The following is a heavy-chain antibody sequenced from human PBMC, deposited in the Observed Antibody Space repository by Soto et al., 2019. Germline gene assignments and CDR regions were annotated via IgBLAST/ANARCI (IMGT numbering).Heavy chain of an antibody. Sequence: QVQLQESGPGLVKPSENLSLTCIVSGASISRDHWNWVRQPPGKGLEWIGEYSGRTNYNPSLKSRVTISVDTSKNQFPLKLTSVTAADTAVYFCATYISGGGGRGHWGQGTLVTVSS. CDR2: EYSGRT. V-gene: IGHV4-59*08. CDR1: GASISRDH. CDR3: ATYISGGGGRGH. J-gene: IGHJ4*02. D-gene: IGHD3-22*01.